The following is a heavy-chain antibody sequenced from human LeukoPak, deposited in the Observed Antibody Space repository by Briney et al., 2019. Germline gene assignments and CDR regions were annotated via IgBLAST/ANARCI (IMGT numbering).Heavy chain of an antibody. D-gene: IGHD2-2*01. Sequence: ASVKVSCKVSGYTLTELSMHWVRQAPGKGLEWMGGFDPEDGETIYAQKFQGRVTMTEDTSTDTAYMELSSLRSEDTAVYYCARDFRYCSSTSCLGWFDPWGQGTLVTVSS. CDR3: ARDFRYCSSTSCLGWFDP. V-gene: IGHV1-24*01. CDR2: FDPEDGET. J-gene: IGHJ5*02. CDR1: GYTLTELS.